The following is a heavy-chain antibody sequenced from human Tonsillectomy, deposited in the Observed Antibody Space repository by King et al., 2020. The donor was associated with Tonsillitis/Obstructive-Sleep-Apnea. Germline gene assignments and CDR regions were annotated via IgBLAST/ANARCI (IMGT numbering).Heavy chain of an antibody. J-gene: IGHJ4*02. CDR1: GFTFSNAW. D-gene: IGHD3-22*01. CDR2: IKSKTDGGTT. Sequence: EVQLVESGGGLVKPGGSLRLSCAASGFTFSNAWMSWVRQAPGKGLEWVGRIKSKTDGGTTDYAAPVKGRFTISRDDSKNTLYLQMNSLKTEDTAVYYCTTDPPVVRDDTFDYWGQGTLVTVSS. V-gene: IGHV3-15*01. CDR3: TTDPPVVRDDTFDY.